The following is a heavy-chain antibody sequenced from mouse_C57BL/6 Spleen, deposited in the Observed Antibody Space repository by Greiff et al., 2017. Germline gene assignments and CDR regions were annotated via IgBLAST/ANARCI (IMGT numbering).Heavy chain of an antibody. CDR1: GYAFSSSW. CDR3: ARERNYYGSSYGYFDD. CDR2: IYPGDGDT. Sequence: QVQLQQSGPELVKPGASVKISCKASGYAFSSSWMNWVKQRPGKGLEWIGRIYPGDGDTNYNGKFKGKATLTADKSSSTAYMQLSSLTSEDSAVYFCARERNYYGSSYGYFDDWGKGTTLTVAS. J-gene: IGHJ2*01. V-gene: IGHV1-82*01. D-gene: IGHD1-1*01.